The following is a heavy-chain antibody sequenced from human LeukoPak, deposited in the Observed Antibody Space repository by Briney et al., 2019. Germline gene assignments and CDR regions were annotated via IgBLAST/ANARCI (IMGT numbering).Heavy chain of an antibody. CDR3: ARAFQELPQLYYYYYMDV. CDR2: ISSSGSTK. D-gene: IGHD6-13*01. Sequence: GGSLRLSCAASGFTFSSYEMNWVRQAPGKGLEWVSYISSSGSTKYYADSVKGRFTISRDNSKNSLYLQTNSLRAEDTAVYYCARAFQELPQLYYYYYMDVWGKGTTVTVSS. V-gene: IGHV3-48*03. CDR1: GFTFSSYE. J-gene: IGHJ6*03.